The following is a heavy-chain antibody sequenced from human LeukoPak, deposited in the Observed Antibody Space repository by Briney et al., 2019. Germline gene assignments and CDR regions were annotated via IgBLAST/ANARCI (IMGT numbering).Heavy chain of an antibody. J-gene: IGHJ4*02. CDR1: GGSISSGGYY. CDR2: IYYSGST. Sequence: PSETLSLTCNVSGGSISSGGYYWSWIRQHPGKGLEWIGYIYYSGSTYYNPSLKSRVTISVDTSKNQFSLKLSSVTAADTAVYYCARVGSYCTNGVCYTTFDYWGQGTLVTVSS. CDR3: ARVGSYCTNGVCYTTFDY. D-gene: IGHD2-8*01. V-gene: IGHV4-31*03.